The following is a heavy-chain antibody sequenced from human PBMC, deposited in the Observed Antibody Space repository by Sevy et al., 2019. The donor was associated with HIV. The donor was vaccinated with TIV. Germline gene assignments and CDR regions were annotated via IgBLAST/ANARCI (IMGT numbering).Heavy chain of an antibody. Sequence: SETLSLTCAVYGGSFSGYYWSWIRQPPGKGLEWIGEINHSGSTNYNPSLKSRVTISVDTSKNQFSLKLSSVTAADTAVYYCAGGHIAAAGTLDYWGQGTLVTVSS. V-gene: IGHV4-34*01. CDR1: GGSFSGYY. CDR2: INHSGST. J-gene: IGHJ4*02. D-gene: IGHD6-13*01. CDR3: AGGHIAAAGTLDY.